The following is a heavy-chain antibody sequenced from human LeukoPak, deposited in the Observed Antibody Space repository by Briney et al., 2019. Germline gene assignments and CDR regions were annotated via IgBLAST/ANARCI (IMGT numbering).Heavy chain of an antibody. D-gene: IGHD1-26*01. CDR2: ISYSGANS. J-gene: IGHJ4*02. CDR3: ARWDLDY. Sequence: GGSLRLSCAASGFTFSGSAMSWVRQAPGEGLEWVSLISYSGANSYYTDSVRGRFTISRDNSKDTLFLQMNSLRAEDTAIYYCARWDLDYWGQGTLVTVSS. CDR1: GFTFSGSA. V-gene: IGHV3-23*01.